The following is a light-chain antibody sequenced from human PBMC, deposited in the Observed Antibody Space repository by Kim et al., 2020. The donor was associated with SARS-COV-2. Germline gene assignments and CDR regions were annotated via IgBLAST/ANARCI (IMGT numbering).Light chain of an antibody. V-gene: IGLV2-14*04. J-gene: IGLJ3*02. CDR1: SRDIAAYNY. CDR3: TSYTGRGIWV. CDR2: DVS. Sequence: GQSVTISCTGTSRDIAAYNYVSWFQQHPGKVPKVMIADVSERPSGVSNRFSGTKSGNTASLTISGLQPEDEADYYFTSYTGRGIWVFGGGTHLTVL.